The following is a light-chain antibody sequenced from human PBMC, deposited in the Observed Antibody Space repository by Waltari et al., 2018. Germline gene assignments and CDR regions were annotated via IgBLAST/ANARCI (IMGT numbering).Light chain of an antibody. CDR1: QSVGTY. CDR3: QQHRNWPLT. J-gene: IGKJ4*01. Sequence: EIVLTQSPDILSFSPRERATLSCRASQSVGTYLAWYQQRPGQSPRLLIYDASYRATGIPARFSGSGSETDFTLTISSLQPEDFAVYYCQQHRNWPLTFGGGTRVQI. CDR2: DAS. V-gene: IGKV3-11*01.